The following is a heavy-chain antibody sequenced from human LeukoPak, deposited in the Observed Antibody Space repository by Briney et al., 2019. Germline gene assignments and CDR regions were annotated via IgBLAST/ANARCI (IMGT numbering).Heavy chain of an antibody. Sequence: ASVKVSCKASGYRFRSYGIIWVRQAPGQGLEWMGWISAYNGDTNSAQKFQGRVTMTTDTSASTAYMELRSLRSDDTAVYYCARPLTYYYDSNGRYAIEIWGQGTMVAVSS. CDR3: ARPLTYYYDSNGRYAIEI. J-gene: IGHJ3*02. D-gene: IGHD3-22*01. V-gene: IGHV1-18*01. CDR2: ISAYNGDT. CDR1: GYRFRSYG.